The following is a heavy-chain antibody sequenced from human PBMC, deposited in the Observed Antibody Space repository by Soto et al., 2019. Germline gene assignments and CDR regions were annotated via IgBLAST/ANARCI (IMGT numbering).Heavy chain of an antibody. Sequence: GSLRLSGAASGLPCSTNYMSWVRQAPGKGLEWVSVIYNDGKTYYADSVKGRFTISRDASKNTLHLQMDSLRDEDTAVYYCVRPLPSGQNYGMDVWGQGTTVTVSS. V-gene: IGHV3-53*01. CDR1: GLPCSTNY. J-gene: IGHJ6*02. CDR2: IYNDGKT. D-gene: IGHD3-10*01. CDR3: VRPLPSGQNYGMDV.